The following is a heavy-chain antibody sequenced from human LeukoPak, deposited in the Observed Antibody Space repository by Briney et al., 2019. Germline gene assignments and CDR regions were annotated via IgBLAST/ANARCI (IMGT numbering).Heavy chain of an antibody. D-gene: IGHD6-13*01. CDR1: GGSISSYY. CDR3: ARDVGIAGFDY. Sequence: SETLSLTCTVSGGSISSYYWSWIRQPPGKGLEWIGYIYYSGSTNYNPSLKSRVTISVDTSKNQFSLKLSSVTAADTAVYYCARDVGIAGFDYWAQGTPVTVSS. CDR2: IYYSGST. J-gene: IGHJ4*02. V-gene: IGHV4-59*01.